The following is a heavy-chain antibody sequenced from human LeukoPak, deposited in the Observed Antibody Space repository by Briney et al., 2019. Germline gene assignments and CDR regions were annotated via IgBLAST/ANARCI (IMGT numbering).Heavy chain of an antibody. CDR2: IKQDGSEK. J-gene: IGHJ3*02. D-gene: IGHD1-26*01. V-gene: IGHV3-7*01. CDR3: ARPSGSYLIDAFDI. Sequence: GGSLRLSCVASGFTFSTYAMHWVRQAPGKGLEWVANIKQDGSEKYYVDSVKGRFTISRDNAKNSLYLQMNSLRAEDTAVYYCARPSGSYLIDAFDIWGQGTMVTVSS. CDR1: GFTFSTYA.